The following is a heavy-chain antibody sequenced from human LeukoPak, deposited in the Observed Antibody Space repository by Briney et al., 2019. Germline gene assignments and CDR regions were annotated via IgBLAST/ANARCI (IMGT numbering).Heavy chain of an antibody. D-gene: IGHD6-13*01. CDR1: GYTFTGYY. CDR2: INPNSGGT. J-gene: IGHJ4*02. V-gene: IGHV1-2*02. CDR3: ARVVKSPGYSSSWCSY. Sequence: ASVKVSCTASGYTFTGYYMHWVRQAPGQGLEWMGWINPNSGGTNYAQKFQGRVTMTRDTSISTAYMELSRLRSDDTAVYYCARVVKSPGYSSSWCSYWGQGTLVTVSS.